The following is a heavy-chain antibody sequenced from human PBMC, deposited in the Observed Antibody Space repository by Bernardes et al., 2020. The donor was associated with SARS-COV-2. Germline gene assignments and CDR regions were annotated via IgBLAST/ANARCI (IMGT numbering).Heavy chain of an antibody. D-gene: IGHD3-10*01. J-gene: IGHJ6*02. Sequence: GGSLRLSCAASGFTFSSSAMSWVRQAPGKGLEWVSSITSSGSIYYTDSVKGRFTISRDNAKNSLYLQMNSLRAEDTAVYYCARVGKLYHYGAGSYGAMDVWGQGTTVTVPS. CDR2: ITSSGSI. CDR1: GFTFSSSA. V-gene: IGHV3-21*01. CDR3: ARVGKLYHYGAGSYGAMDV.